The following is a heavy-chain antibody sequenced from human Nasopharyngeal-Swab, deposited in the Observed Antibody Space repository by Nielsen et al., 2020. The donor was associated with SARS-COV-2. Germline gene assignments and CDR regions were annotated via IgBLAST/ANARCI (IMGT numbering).Heavy chain of an antibody. V-gene: IGHV1-69*13. Sequence: SAKVSCKASGGTFSSYAISWARQAPGQGLGWMGGIIPIFGTANYAQKFQGRVTITADESTSTAYMELSSLRSEDTAVYYCARSLRFYDILTGYSSFDYWGQGTLVTVSS. D-gene: IGHD3-9*01. CDR2: IIPIFGTA. J-gene: IGHJ4*02. CDR1: GGTFSSYA. CDR3: ARSLRFYDILTGYSSFDY.